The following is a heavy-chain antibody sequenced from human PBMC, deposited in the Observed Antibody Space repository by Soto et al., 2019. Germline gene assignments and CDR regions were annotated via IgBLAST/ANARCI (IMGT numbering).Heavy chain of an antibody. CDR3: AKDLWFGGLRWFDP. V-gene: IGHV3-23*01. CDR1: GFTFSSYA. D-gene: IGHD3-10*01. CDR2: ISGSGAAT. J-gene: IGHJ5*02. Sequence: GGSLRLSCAASGFTFSSYAMSWVRQAPGKGLEWVSAISGSGAATYYADSVKGRFTISRDNSENMLYLQMNSLRAEDTAVYYCAKDLWFGGLRWFDPWGQGTLVNVSS.